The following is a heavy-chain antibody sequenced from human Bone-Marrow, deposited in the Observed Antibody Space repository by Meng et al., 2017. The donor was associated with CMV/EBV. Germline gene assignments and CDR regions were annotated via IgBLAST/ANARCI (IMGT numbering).Heavy chain of an antibody. V-gene: IGHV3-30*02. CDR1: GFTFSSYG. CDR2: IRYDGSNK. D-gene: IGHD4-11*01. J-gene: IGHJ4*02. Sequence: QVQLVESGGGVVQPGGSLRLSCAASGFTFSSYGMHWVRQAPGKGLEWVAFIRYDGSNKYYADSVKGRFTISRDNSKNTLYLQMNSLRAEDTAVYYCAKGDYTFDYWGQGTLVTVSS. CDR3: AKGDYTFDY.